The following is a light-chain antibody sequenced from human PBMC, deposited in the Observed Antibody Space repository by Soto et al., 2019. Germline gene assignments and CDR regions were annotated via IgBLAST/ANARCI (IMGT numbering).Light chain of an antibody. CDR2: TSS. J-gene: IGKJ4*01. CDR1: QTICDY. Sequence: IQMAHSPSTLSASVVVRVTIACRITQTICDYLNQYQEKPGKAPNLLIYTSSSLKSGVPTMFSGRGSATELTLPIRSLQPADFATYNCQQSYNTPLTFGGGTKVDSK. CDR3: QQSYNTPLT. V-gene: IGKV1-39*01.